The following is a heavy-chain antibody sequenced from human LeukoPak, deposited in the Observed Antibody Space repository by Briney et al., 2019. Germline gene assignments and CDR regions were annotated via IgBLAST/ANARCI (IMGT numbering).Heavy chain of an antibody. D-gene: IGHD5/OR15-5a*01. CDR2: IYYSGST. V-gene: IGHV4-59*11. J-gene: IGHJ6*03. CDR3: AGASTPGYYYYYMDV. Sequence: PSETLSLTCTVSGGSISSHYWSWIRQPPGKGLEWIGYIYYSGSTNYNPSLKSRVTISVDTSKNQFSLKLSSVTAADTAVYYCAGASTPGYYYYYMDVWGKGTTVTVSS. CDR1: GGSISSHY.